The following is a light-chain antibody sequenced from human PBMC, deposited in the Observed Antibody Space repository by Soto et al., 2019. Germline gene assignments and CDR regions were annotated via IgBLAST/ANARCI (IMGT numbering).Light chain of an antibody. Sequence: ELVLTQSPGTLSLSPGERATLSCRASQSVGSSLAWYQQEPGQAPRLLIYGASTRATGIPDRFSGGGSGTDFTLTISRLEPEDFAVYYCQQCGSSPWTFGQGTKVDIK. CDR1: QSVGSS. CDR3: QQCGSSPWT. J-gene: IGKJ1*01. V-gene: IGKV3-20*01. CDR2: GAS.